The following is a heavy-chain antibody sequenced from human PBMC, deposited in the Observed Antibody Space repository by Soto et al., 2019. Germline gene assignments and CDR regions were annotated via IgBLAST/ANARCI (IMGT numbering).Heavy chain of an antibody. CDR1: GFNFSNDW. J-gene: IGHJ4*02. CDR3: ARDTDGLHY. CDR2: INTDGSII. V-gene: IGHV3-74*01. Sequence: PGGSLRLSCASSGFNFSNDWMHWVRQAPGKGLVWVSRINTDGSIIDYADSVKGRFTVSRDNAKNTLYLQMNSLRADDTAVYYCARDTDGLHYWGQGTLVTVSS.